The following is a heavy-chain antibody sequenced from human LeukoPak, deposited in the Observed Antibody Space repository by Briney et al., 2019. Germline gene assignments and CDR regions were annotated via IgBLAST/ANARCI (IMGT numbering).Heavy chain of an antibody. CDR3: ARSLYGSGSYRY. D-gene: IGHD3-10*01. Sequence: ASVKVSCKASGYTFTGYYMHWVRQAPGQGLEWMGWINPNSGGTNYAQKFQGRVTMTRDTSISTAYMELSRLRSDDTAVYYCARSLYGSGSYRYWGQGTLVTVSS. J-gene: IGHJ4*02. V-gene: IGHV1-2*02. CDR2: INPNSGGT. CDR1: GYTFTGYY.